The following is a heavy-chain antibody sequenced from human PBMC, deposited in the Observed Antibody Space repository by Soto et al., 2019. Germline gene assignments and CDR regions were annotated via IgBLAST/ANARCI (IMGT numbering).Heavy chain of an antibody. CDR1: GYTFTGYY. J-gene: IGHJ6*03. CDR2: INPNSGGT. CDR3: ARQQLAHYYYYMDV. Sequence: ASVKVSCKASGYTFTGYYMHWVRQAPGQGLEWMGWINPNSGGTNYAQKFQGWVTMTRDTSISTAYMELSRLRSDDTAVYYCARQQLAHYYYYMDVWGKGTTVTVSS. D-gene: IGHD6-13*01. V-gene: IGHV1-2*04.